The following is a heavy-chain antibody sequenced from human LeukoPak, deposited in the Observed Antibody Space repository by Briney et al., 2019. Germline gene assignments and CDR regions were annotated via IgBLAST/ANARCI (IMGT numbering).Heavy chain of an antibody. CDR2: INHSGST. CDR3: AKSTVRDGRSGSYRTYYFDY. J-gene: IGHJ4*02. CDR1: GGSFSGYY. V-gene: IGHV4-34*01. Sequence: SETLSLTCAVYGGSFSGYYWSWIRQPPGKGLEWLGEINHSGSTNYNPSLKSRVTISVDTSKNQFSLKLSSVTAADTAVYYCAKSTVRDGRSGSYRTYYFDYWGQGTLVTVSS. D-gene: IGHD1-26*01.